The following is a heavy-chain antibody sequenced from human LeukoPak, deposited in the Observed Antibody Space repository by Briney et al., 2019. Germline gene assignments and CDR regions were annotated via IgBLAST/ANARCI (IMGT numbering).Heavy chain of an antibody. D-gene: IGHD3-10*01. CDR3: ARIGMVRGVINYYYYGMDV. CDR2: IKQDGSEK. V-gene: IGHV3-7*01. Sequence: GGSLRLSCAASGFTFSSYWMSWVRQAPGKGLEWVADIKQDGSEKYYVDSVKGRFTISRDNAKNSLYLQMNSLRAEDTAVYYCARIGMVRGVINYYYYGMDVWGQGTTVTVSS. CDR1: GFTFSSYW. J-gene: IGHJ6*02.